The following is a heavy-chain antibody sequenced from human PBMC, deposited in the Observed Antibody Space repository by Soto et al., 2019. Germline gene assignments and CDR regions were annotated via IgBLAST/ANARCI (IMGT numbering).Heavy chain of an antibody. J-gene: IGHJ6*02. CDR3: ARDRNQGIQLWLSSSNYYGMDV. D-gene: IGHD5-18*01. CDR1: GYTFTGYY. CDR2: INPNSGGT. Sequence: ASVKVSCKASGYTFTGYYMHWVRQAPGQGLEWMGWINPNSGGTNYAQKFQGWVTMTRETSISTAYMELSRLGSDDTAVYYCARDRNQGIQLWLSSSNYYGMDVWGQGTTVTVSS. V-gene: IGHV1-2*04.